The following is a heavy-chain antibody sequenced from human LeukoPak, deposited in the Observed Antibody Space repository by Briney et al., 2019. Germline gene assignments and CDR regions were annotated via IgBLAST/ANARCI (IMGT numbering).Heavy chain of an antibody. CDR1: GFTFGSYA. Sequence: GRSLRLSCAASGFTFGSYAMSWVRQAPGKGLEWVSAISGSGGSTYYADSVKGRFTISRDNSKNTLYLQMNSLRAEDTAVYYCAKDGFEDLYCSSTSCPPYYFDYLGQGTLVTVFS. V-gene: IGHV3-23*01. CDR2: ISGSGGST. J-gene: IGHJ4*02. D-gene: IGHD2-2*01. CDR3: AKDGFEDLYCSSTSCPPYYFDY.